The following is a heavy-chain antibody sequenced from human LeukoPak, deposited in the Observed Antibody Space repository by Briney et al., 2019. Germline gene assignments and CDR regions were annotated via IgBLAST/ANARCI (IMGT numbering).Heavy chain of an antibody. CDR1: DYSISSDYI. CDR2: IYHSGST. Sequence: SETLSLTCAVSDYSISSDYIWGWIRQPPGKGLEWIGNIYHSGSTYYNPSLKSRVTISVDTSKNQFSLKLSSVTAADTAVYYCATSYRDGYNFLDYWGQGTLVTVSS. J-gene: IGHJ4*02. D-gene: IGHD5-24*01. V-gene: IGHV4-38-2*01. CDR3: ATSYRDGYNFLDY.